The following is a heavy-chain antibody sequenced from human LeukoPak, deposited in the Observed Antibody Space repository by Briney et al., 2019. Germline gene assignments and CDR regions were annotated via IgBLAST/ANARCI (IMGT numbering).Heavy chain of an antibody. CDR3: AKEGSSSWSRPNDAFDI. V-gene: IGHV3-23*01. Sequence: GGSLRLSCAASGFTFSSYAMSWVRQAPGKGLEWVSAISGSGGSTYYADSVKGRFTISRDNSKNTLYLQMNSMRAEDTAVYYCAKEGSSSWSRPNDAFDIWGQGTMVTVSS. CDR1: GFTFSSYA. D-gene: IGHD6-13*01. CDR2: ISGSGGST. J-gene: IGHJ3*02.